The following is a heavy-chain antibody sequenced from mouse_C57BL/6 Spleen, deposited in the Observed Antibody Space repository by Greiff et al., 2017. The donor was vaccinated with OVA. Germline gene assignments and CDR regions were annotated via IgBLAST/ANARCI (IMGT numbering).Heavy chain of an antibody. J-gene: IGHJ2*01. D-gene: IGHD2-2*01. CDR3: ARGTGYVGGY. V-gene: IGHV1-80*01. Sequence: VKLMESGAELVKPGASVKISCKASGYAFSSYWMNWVKQRPGKGLEWIGQIYPGDGDTNYNGKFKGKATLTADKSSSTAYMQLSSRASEDSAVYVSARGTGYVGGYWGQGTTLTVSS. CDR1: GYAFSSYW. CDR2: IYPGDGDT.